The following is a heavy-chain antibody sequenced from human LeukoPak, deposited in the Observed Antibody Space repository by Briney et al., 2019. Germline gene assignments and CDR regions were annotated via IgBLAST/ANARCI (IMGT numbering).Heavy chain of an antibody. Sequence: PGGSLRVYCAASGFIFSSFWMNWVRQAPGKGLEWVATIKQDGSEKYYVDSVRGRITMSRDNAKNSLYLQMNSLRAEDTAVYYCARAWSDPFTGDVGWGQGTLVTVSS. D-gene: IGHD7-27*01. J-gene: IGHJ4*02. V-gene: IGHV3-7*01. CDR2: IKQDGSEK. CDR1: GFIFSSFW. CDR3: ARAWSDPFTGDVG.